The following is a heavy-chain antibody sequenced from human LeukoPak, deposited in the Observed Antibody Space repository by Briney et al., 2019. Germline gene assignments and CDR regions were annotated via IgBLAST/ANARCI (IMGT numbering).Heavy chain of an antibody. CDR2: INHGGTT. CDR1: GGSFSGYY. CDR3: ARNDYYFEY. V-gene: IGHV4-34*01. J-gene: IGHJ4*02. D-gene: IGHD3-3*01. Sequence: TSETLSLTCAVYGGSFSGYYWSWIRQPPGKGLEWIGEINHGGTTNYNPSLKSRIIISVDPSKNQFSLKLTSATVADTAVYYCARNDYYFEYWGQGTLVTVSS.